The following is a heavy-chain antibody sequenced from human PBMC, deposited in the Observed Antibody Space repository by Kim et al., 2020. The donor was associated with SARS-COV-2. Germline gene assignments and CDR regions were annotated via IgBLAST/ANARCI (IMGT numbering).Heavy chain of an antibody. CDR3: ARETGYSSSWYPGHFDY. CDR2: ISYDGSNK. Sequence: GGSLRLSCAASGFTFSSYGMHWVRQAPGKGLEWVAVISYDGSNKYYADSVKGRFTISRDNSKNTLYLQMNSLRAEDTAVYYCARETGYSSSWYPGHFDYWGQGTLVTVSS. D-gene: IGHD6-13*01. CDR1: GFTFSSYG. J-gene: IGHJ4*02. V-gene: IGHV3-33*05.